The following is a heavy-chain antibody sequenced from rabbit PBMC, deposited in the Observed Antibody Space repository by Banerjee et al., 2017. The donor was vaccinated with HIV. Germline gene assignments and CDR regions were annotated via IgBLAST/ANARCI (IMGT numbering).Heavy chain of an antibody. CDR3: ARNYVNAFDP. J-gene: IGHJ2*01. D-gene: IGHD1-1*01. Sequence: LSCTVSGFSFSSNWICWVRQAPGKGLEWIACIDTVDGDTDYATWPKGRFTISKTSSTTVTLQMTSLTAADTATYFCARNYVNAFDPRGPGTLVTVS. CDR2: IDTVDGDT. CDR1: GFSFSSNW. V-gene: IGHV1S45*01.